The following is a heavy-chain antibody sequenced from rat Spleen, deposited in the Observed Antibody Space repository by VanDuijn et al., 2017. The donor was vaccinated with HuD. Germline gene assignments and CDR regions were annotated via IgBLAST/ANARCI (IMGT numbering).Heavy chain of an antibody. V-gene: IGHV5-25*01. CDR2: ISVGAVNT. CDR1: GFTFSNYY. CDR3: ARHAGYYSGDYIMDA. D-gene: IGHD1-1*01. Sequence: EVRLVESGGGLVQPGRSMKLSCAASGFTFSNYYMAWVRQAPTKGLEWVASISVGAVNTYYRDSGKGRFTISRDNAKITLFLQRDSVRSEDTATYYCARHAGYYSGDYIMDAWGQGASVTVSS. J-gene: IGHJ4*01.